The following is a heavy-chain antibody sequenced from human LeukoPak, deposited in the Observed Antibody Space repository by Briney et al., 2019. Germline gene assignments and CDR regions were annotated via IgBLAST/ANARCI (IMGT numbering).Heavy chain of an antibody. J-gene: IGHJ4*02. D-gene: IGHD2-15*01. CDR1: GGSISSGGYY. V-gene: IGHV4-31*03. Sequence: TLSLTCTVSGGSISSGGYYWSWIRQHPGKGLEWIGYIYYSGSTYYNPSLKSRVTISVDTSKNQFSLRLSSVTAADTAVYYCVRLTGSGEVFDYWGQGTLVTVSS. CDR2: IYYSGST. CDR3: VRLTGSGEVFDY.